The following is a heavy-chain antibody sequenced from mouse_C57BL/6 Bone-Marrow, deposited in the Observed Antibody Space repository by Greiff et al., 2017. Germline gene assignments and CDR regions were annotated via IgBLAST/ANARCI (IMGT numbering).Heavy chain of an antibody. J-gene: IGHJ3*01. CDR2: IDPSDSET. Sequence: QVQLQQPGAELVRPGSSVKLSCKASGYTFTSYWMHWVKQRPIQGLEWIGNIDPSDSETHYNQKFKDKATLTVDKSSSTAYMQLSSLTSEDSAVYYCAKTYYSGAWFAYWGQGTLVTVSA. CDR1: GYTFTSYW. V-gene: IGHV1-52*01. CDR3: AKTYYSGAWFAY. D-gene: IGHD2-12*01.